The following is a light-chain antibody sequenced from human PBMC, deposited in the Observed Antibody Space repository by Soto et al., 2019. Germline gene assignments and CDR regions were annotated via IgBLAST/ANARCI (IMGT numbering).Light chain of an antibody. CDR1: QSVTSNY. CDR3: QQYGSSPGLFT. Sequence: EIVLTQSPGTLSLSPGERATLSCRASQSVTSNYLAWYQQTPGQAPRLLIYGASSRATGIPDRFSGSGSGTDFTLTISRLEPEDFAVYYCQQYGSSPGLFTFGPGTKVDFK. V-gene: IGKV3-20*01. J-gene: IGKJ3*01. CDR2: GAS.